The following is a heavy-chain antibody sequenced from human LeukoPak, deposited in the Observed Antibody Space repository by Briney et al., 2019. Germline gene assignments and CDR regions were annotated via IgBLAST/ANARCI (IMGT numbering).Heavy chain of an antibody. J-gene: IGHJ4*02. Sequence: GGSLRLSCAASGFTVSSNYMSWVRQAPGKGLEWVSVIYSGGSTYYADSVKGRFTISRDNSKNTLYLQMNSLRAEDTAVYYCARDDDYYDSSGYYWGSVDYWGQGTLATVSS. CDR1: GFTVSSNY. CDR3: ARDDDYYDSSGYYWGSVDY. D-gene: IGHD3-22*01. V-gene: IGHV3-66*01. CDR2: IYSGGST.